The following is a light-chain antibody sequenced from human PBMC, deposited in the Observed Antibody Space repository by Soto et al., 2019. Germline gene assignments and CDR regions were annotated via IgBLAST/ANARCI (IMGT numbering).Light chain of an antibody. V-gene: IGKV4-1*01. CDR2: WAS. J-gene: IGKJ1*01. Sequence: IVMTQSPDSLAVSLGERATINCKSSQRVLYSSSNKNYLAWYQQKPGQPPKLLMYWASTRESGVPDRFSGSGSGTDFTLPVSSLQAEDVAVYYCQQYCSSPWPFGQGTKVEIK. CDR1: QRVLYSSSNKNY. CDR3: QQYCSSPWP.